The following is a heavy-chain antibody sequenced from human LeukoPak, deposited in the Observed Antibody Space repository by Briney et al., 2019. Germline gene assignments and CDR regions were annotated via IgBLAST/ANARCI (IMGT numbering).Heavy chain of an antibody. Sequence: GGSLRLSCAASGFAFSDYYMSWIRQAPGKGLEWVSYISSSGSTIYYADSVKGRFTISRDNAKNSLYLQMNSLRAEDTAVYYCARLYSGYDNDYFDYWGQGTLVTVSS. CDR1: GFAFSDYY. CDR3: ARLYSGYDNDYFDY. D-gene: IGHD5-12*01. V-gene: IGHV3-11*01. CDR2: ISSSGSTI. J-gene: IGHJ4*02.